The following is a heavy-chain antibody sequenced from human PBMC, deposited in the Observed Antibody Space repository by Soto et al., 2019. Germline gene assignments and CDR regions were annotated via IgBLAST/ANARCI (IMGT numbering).Heavy chain of an antibody. CDR3: AKCPHDFWSGYYLFYFDY. CDR1: GFTFSSYA. J-gene: IGHJ4*02. Sequence: GGSLRLSCAASGFTFSSYAMSWVRQAPGKGLEWVSAISGSGGSTYYADSVKGRFTISRGNSKNTLYLQMNSLRAEDTAVYYCAKCPHDFWSGYYLFYFDYWGQGTLVTVSS. CDR2: ISGSGGST. V-gene: IGHV3-23*01. D-gene: IGHD3-3*01.